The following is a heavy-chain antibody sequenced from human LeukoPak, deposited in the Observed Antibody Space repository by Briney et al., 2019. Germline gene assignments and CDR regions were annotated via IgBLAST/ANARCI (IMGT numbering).Heavy chain of an antibody. CDR1: GFTFSSYA. CDR2: ISGSGGST. Sequence: PGGSLRLSCVASGFTFSSYAMSWVRQAPGKGLEWVSAISGSGGSTYYADSVKGRFTISRDNSKNTLYLQMNSLRAEDTAVYYCAKDPHYGDFSGWFDPWGQGTLVTVSS. CDR3: AKDPHYGDFSGWFDP. D-gene: IGHD4-17*01. J-gene: IGHJ5*02. V-gene: IGHV3-23*01.